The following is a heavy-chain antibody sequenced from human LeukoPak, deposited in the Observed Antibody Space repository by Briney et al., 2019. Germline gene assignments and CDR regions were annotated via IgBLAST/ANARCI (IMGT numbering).Heavy chain of an antibody. V-gene: IGHV3-30*03. J-gene: IGHJ4*02. Sequence: GGSLRLSCAASGFTFSHYAMHWVRQAPGEGLQWVAVISYSGNNYYYADSVKGRFIVSRDDSKNTLYVEMNSLRLDDTAIYYCARGPPTSRSGAHFDYWGQGSLVTVSP. D-gene: IGHD5-12*01. CDR1: GFTFSHYA. CDR2: ISYSGNNY. CDR3: ARGPPTSRSGAHFDY.